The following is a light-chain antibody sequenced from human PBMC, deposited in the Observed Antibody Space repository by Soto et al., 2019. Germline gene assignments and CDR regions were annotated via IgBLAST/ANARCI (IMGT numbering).Light chain of an antibody. CDR1: QDISNY. CDR3: QQHDNLPPYT. CDR2: DAS. J-gene: IGKJ2*01. Sequence: DIQMTQSPSFLSASVGDRVTITCQASQDISNYLNWYQQKPGKAPKLLIYDASNLETGVPSKFSGSGSCKEFNLTISSLQPEDIATDYYQQHDNLPPYTFVQGTKLEIK. V-gene: IGKV1-33*01.